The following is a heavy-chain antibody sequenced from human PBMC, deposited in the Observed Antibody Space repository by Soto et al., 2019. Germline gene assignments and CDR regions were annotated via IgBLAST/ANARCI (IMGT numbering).Heavy chain of an antibody. CDR2: IYYSGST. CDR3: ARSYMRYCSGGSCYSYYYYYMDV. CDR1: GGSISSYY. V-gene: IGHV4-59*01. Sequence: PSETLSLTCTVSGGSISSYYWSWIRQPPGKGLEWIGYIYYSGSTNYNPSLKSRVTISVDTSKNQFSLKLSSVTAADTAVYYCARSYMRYCSGGSCYSYYYYYMDVWGKGTTVTVSS. J-gene: IGHJ6*03. D-gene: IGHD2-15*01.